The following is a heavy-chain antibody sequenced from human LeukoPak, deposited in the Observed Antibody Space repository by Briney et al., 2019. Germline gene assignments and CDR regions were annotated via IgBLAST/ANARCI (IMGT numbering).Heavy chain of an antibody. CDR3: AKSNGYGLVDI. CDR1: GGSFSSYY. CDR2: INHSGSS. J-gene: IGHJ3*02. Sequence: TSETLSLTCAVYGGSFSSYYWSWIRQPPGKGLEWIGEINHSGSSNFNPSLKSRVTISVDTSRNQFSLKLNSVTAADTAVYYCAKSNGYGLVDIWGQGTMVTVSS. V-gene: IGHV4-34*01. D-gene: IGHD3-10*01.